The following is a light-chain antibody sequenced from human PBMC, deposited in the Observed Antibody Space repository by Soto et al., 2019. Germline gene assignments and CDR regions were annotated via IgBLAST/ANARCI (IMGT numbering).Light chain of an antibody. V-gene: IGKV3-11*01. CDR1: QSVSSY. CDR2: DAS. Sequence: EIVLTQSPATLSLSPGERATLSCRASQSVSSYLAWYQQKPGQAPRLLIYDASNRATGIPARFSGSGSGTDFTLTISSLEPEEFAVYYCPQRSNWPRTFGGGTKVEIK. J-gene: IGKJ4*01. CDR3: PQRSNWPRT.